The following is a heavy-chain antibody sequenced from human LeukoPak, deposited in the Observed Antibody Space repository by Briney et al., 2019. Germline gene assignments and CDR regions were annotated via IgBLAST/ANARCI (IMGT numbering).Heavy chain of an antibody. D-gene: IGHD3-3*01. CDR3: ARYQVESDYGMDV. J-gene: IGHJ6*02. V-gene: IGHV3-30*03. Sequence: GGSLRLSCAASGFTFSSYGMHWVRQAPGKGLEWVAVISYDGSNKYYADSVKGRFTITRDNSKNTLYLQMNSLRAKDTAVYYCARYQVESDYGMDVWGQGTTVTVSS. CDR1: GFTFSSYG. CDR2: ISYDGSNK.